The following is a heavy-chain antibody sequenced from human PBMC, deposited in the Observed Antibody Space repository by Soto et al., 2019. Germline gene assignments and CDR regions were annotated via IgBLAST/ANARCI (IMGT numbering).Heavy chain of an antibody. CDR2: IYYSGST. CDR1: GGSISSYY. Sequence: SETLSLTCTVSGGSISSYYWSWIRQPPGKGLEWIGYIYYSGSTNYNPSLKSQVTISVDTSKNQFSLKLSSVTAADTAVYYCARGDTAMDTPEHYFDYWGQGTLVTVSS. CDR3: ARGDTAMDTPEHYFDY. J-gene: IGHJ4*02. D-gene: IGHD5-18*01. V-gene: IGHV4-59*01.